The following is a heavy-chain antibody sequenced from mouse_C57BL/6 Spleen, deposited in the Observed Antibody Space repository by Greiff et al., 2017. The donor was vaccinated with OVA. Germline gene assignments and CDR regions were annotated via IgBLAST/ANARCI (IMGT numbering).Heavy chain of an antibody. J-gene: IGHJ1*03. CDR1: GYTFTTYW. CDR2: ISPGSGST. CDR3: ERRRGDYYGRSHWYFDV. D-gene: IGHD1-1*01. Sequence: VQLQQPGAELVKPGASVKMSCKASGYTFTTYWITWVKQRPGQGLEWIGDISPGSGSTNYNEKFKSKATLTVDTSYSTAYMQLSSLTSEDSAVYDCERRRGDYYGRSHWYFDVWGTGTTVTVSS. V-gene: IGHV1-55*01.